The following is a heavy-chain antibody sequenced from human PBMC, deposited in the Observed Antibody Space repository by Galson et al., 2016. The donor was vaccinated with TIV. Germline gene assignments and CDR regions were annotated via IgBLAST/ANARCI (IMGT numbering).Heavy chain of an antibody. J-gene: IGHJ4*02. CDR1: GFSLTTSGVG. Sequence: PALVKPTQTLTLTCTFSGFSLTTSGVGVGWIRQSPRRALEFLALIYWDDDERCSPSLRNRLTIAKDTSKTQVVLTMTNMDPADTATYYCVHYSGHDYATWYFDYWGQGTLVTVSS. V-gene: IGHV2-5*02. D-gene: IGHD5-12*01. CDR3: VHYSGHDYATWYFDY. CDR2: IYWDDDE.